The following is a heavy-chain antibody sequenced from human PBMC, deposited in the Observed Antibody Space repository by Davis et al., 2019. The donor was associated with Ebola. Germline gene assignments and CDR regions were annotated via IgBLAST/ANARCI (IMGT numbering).Heavy chain of an antibody. CDR2: ISSDGRNK. J-gene: IGHJ4*02. CDR1: GFTLSIYT. V-gene: IGHV3-30*09. D-gene: IGHD2-21*02. Sequence: GESLKISCAASGFTLSIYTMHWVRQAPGKGLEWVAAISSDGRNKHYADSVRGRVVISRDTSKDTLYLPMSGLRAEDTAVYYCARGREDCLDYWGQGTLVTVSS. CDR3: ARGREDCLDY.